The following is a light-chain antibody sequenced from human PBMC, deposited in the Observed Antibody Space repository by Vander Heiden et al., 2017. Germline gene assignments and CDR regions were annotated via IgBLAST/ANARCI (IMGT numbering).Light chain of an antibody. Sequence: EIVLTQSPATLSLSPGERATLSCRASQSVGSSYLAWYQQKPGQAPRLLIYGASSRATGIPDRFSGSGSGTDFTLTISRLESEDFAVYYCQQYNSSLLTFGGGAKVEIK. CDR3: QQYNSSLLT. CDR1: QSVGSSY. CDR2: GAS. J-gene: IGKJ4*02. V-gene: IGKV3-20*01.